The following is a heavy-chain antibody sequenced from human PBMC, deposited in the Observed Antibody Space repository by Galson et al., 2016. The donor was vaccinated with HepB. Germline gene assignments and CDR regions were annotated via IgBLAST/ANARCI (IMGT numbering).Heavy chain of an antibody. J-gene: IGHJ4*02. CDR3: MIIDEFNSGRDGY. Sequence: SLRLSCAASGFSFSDYAMSWVRQAPGKGLEWVSGISGSGGSTYHADSVKGRFTISRDNSKKTLYLQMNSLRAEDTAAYYCMIIDEFNSGRDGYWGQGTLVTVSS. V-gene: IGHV3-23*01. CDR2: ISGSGGST. D-gene: IGHD5-24*01. CDR1: GFSFSDYA.